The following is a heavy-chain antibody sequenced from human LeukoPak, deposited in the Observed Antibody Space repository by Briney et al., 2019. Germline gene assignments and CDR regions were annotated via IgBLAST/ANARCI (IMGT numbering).Heavy chain of an antibody. J-gene: IGHJ5*02. CDR1: GYTFTSYA. V-gene: IGHV1-3*01. D-gene: IGHD3-9*01. CDR2: INAGNGNT. CDR3: ARAQEYYAILTGYYRGNYNWFAP. Sequence: ASVKVSCKASGYTFTSYAMHWVRQAPGQRLEWMGWINAGNGNTKYSQKFQGRVNITRDTSASTAYMELSSLRSENTAVYYCARAQEYYAILTGYYRGNYNWFAPWGQGTLVTVSS.